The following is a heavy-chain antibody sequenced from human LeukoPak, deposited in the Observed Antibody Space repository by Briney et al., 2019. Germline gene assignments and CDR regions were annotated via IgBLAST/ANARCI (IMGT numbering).Heavy chain of an antibody. J-gene: IGHJ4*02. CDR1: GFTFSDYG. V-gene: IGHV3-33*06. D-gene: IGHD5-24*01. CDR3: AKEGWLQFLDY. CDR2: IWYDGSNK. Sequence: GRSLRLSCAASGFTFSDYGMHWVRQAPGKGLEWVAVIWYDGSNKYYADSVKGRFTISRDNSKNTLYLQMNSLRAEDTAVYYCAKEGWLQFLDYWGQGTLVTVSS.